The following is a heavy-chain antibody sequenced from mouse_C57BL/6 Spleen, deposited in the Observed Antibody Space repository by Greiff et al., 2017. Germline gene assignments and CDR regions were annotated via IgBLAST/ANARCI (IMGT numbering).Heavy chain of an antibody. Sequence: QVQLQQPGAELVMPGASVKLSCKASGYTFPSYWMHWVKQRPGQGLEWIGEIDPSDSYTNYNQKFKGKSTLTVDKSSSTAYMQLSSLTSEDSAVYYCARRGLHYAMDYWGQGTSVTVSS. CDR1: GYTFPSYW. V-gene: IGHV1-69*01. CDR2: IDPSDSYT. D-gene: IGHD2-4*01. CDR3: ARRGLHYAMDY. J-gene: IGHJ4*01.